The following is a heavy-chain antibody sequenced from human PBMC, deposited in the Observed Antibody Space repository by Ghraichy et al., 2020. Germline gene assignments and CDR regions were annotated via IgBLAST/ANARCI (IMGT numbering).Heavy chain of an antibody. CDR2: ISGSGGST. V-gene: IGHV3-23*01. D-gene: IGHD6-13*01. Sequence: GGSLRLSCAASGFTFSSYAMSWVRQAPGKGLEWVSAISGSGGSTYYADSVKGRFTISRDNSKNTLYLQMNSLRAEDTAVYYCAKVGGSGGYSSSPVDYWGQGTLVTVSS. J-gene: IGHJ4*02. CDR3: AKVGGSGGYSSSPVDY. CDR1: GFTFSSYA.